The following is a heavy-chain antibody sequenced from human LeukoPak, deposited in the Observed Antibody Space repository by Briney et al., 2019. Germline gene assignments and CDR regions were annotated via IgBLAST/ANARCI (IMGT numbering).Heavy chain of an antibody. CDR2: INWNGGST. J-gene: IGHJ4*02. V-gene: IGHV3-20*04. D-gene: IGHD3-22*01. CDR3: AKTYYYDSSGYWFDY. CDR1: GFTFDDYG. Sequence: GGSLRLSCAASGFTFDDYGMNWVRQAPGKGLEWVSGINWNGGSTGYADSVKGRFTIFRDNAKNSLYLQMNSLRAEDTALYYCAKTYYYDSSGYWFDYWGQGTLVTVSS.